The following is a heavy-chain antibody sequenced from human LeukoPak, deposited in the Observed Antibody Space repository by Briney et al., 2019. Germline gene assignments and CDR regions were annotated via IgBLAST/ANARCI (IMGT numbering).Heavy chain of an antibody. J-gene: IGHJ4*02. CDR1: GFSLSTRGVG. CDR2: IYWDDDK. Sequence: SGPTLVKPTQTLTLTCTFSGFSLSTRGVGVGWIRQPPGKALEWLPLIYWDDDKRYSPSLKSRLTITRDTSKNQVVLTMTNMDPVDTATYYCAHRRDSSSWYGDFDYWGQGTLVTVSS. CDR3: AHRRDSSSWYGDFDY. V-gene: IGHV2-5*02. D-gene: IGHD6-13*01.